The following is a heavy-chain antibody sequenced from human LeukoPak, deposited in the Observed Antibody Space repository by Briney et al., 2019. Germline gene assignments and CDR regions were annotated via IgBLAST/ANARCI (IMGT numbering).Heavy chain of an antibody. CDR1: GGSISRSSYY. V-gene: IGHV4-39*02. CDR3: AKVGGLTVAGTDNWMDP. J-gene: IGHJ5*02. CDR2: IHYSGKT. Sequence: SETLSLTCSVTGGSISRSSYYWGWIRQPPGEGLEWIGNIHYSGKTYYNPSLKSRVTISIDTSKNQFSLKLSSVTAADTAVYSCAKVGGLTVAGTDNWMDPWGQGTLVTVSS. D-gene: IGHD6-19*01.